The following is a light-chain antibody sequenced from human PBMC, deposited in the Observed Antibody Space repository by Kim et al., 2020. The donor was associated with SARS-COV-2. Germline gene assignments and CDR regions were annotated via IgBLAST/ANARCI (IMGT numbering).Light chain of an antibody. CDR1: HSVSSN. J-gene: IGKJ2*01. Sequence: VSPGERATLSCRASHSVSSNLAWYQQKPGQAPRLLIYGASTRATGIPARFSGSGSGTEFTLTISSLQSEDFAVYYCQQYNIWPPYTFGQGTKLEI. V-gene: IGKV3-15*01. CDR3: QQYNIWPPYT. CDR2: GAS.